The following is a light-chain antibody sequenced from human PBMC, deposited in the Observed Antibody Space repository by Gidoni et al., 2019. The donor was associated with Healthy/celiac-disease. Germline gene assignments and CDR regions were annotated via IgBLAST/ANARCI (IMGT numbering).Light chain of an antibody. CDR1: QSISSY. V-gene: IGKV1-39*01. J-gene: IGKJ2*01. Sequence: IQITHSPSSLSASVGDRGTITCRASQSISSYLNGYQQKPGKAPKLLMYAASSWQSGVPSRCSGSGSGTDVTITISSLQPEDVATYYCQQSYSTQYTFGQGTKLEIK. CDR3: QQSYSTQYT. CDR2: AAS.